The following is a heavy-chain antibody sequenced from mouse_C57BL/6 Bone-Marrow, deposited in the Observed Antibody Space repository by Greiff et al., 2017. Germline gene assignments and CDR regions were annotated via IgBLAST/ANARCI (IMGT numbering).Heavy chain of an antibody. CDR3: AGHEEVHYGYDGGFAY. D-gene: IGHD2-2*01. J-gene: IGHJ3*01. CDR2: FYPGSGST. V-gene: IGHV1-62-2*01. CDR1: GYTFTEYT. Sequence: VQLQQSGAELVKPGASVKLSCKASGYTFTEYTIHWVKQRSGQGLEWIGWFYPGSGSTKYNEKFKDKATLTADKSSSTAYMELSRLTSEDSAVYFCAGHEEVHYGYDGGFAYWGQGTLVTVSA.